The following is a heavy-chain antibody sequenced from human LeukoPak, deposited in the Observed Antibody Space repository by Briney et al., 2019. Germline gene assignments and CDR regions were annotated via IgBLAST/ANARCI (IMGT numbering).Heavy chain of an antibody. V-gene: IGHV3-15*01. CDR1: GFTFSNYN. Sequence: GGSLRLSCATSGFTFSNYNMNWVRQAPGKGLEWLGHIKNNADGGTTEYAAPVKGRFTFSRDDSKNTLYLQMNSLRAEDTAVYYCAREPSRSGTGYWGQGTLVTVSS. J-gene: IGHJ4*02. CDR2: IKNNADGGTT. D-gene: IGHD3-10*01. CDR3: AREPSRSGTGY.